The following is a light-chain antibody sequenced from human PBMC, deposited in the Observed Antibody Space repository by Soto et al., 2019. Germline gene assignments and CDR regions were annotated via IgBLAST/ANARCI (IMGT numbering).Light chain of an antibody. CDR1: QTIRTS. Sequence: DIQMTQSPSTRSAAVVERVAVTCLASQTIRTSLAWYQQKPGKAPKFLIYKASSLGSGVPSRFSGSGSGTEFTLTISSLQPDDFATYYCQQYTTYPITFGQGTRLEIK. CDR3: QQYTTYPIT. CDR2: KAS. V-gene: IGKV1-5*03. J-gene: IGKJ5*01.